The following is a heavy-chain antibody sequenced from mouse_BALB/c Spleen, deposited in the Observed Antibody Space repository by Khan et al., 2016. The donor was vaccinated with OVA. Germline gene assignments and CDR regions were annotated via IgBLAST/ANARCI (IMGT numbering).Heavy chain of an antibody. CDR1: GFTFSTYG. CDR3: ARLAYYYDSEGFAY. Sequence: EVQVVESGGDVVKPGGSLKLSCAASGFTFSTYGMSWVRQTPDKRLEWVTIVSTGGHYTYYPDTVKGRFTISRDNAKNTLFLQMSSLKSEDTAIFSCARLAYYYDSEGFAYWGQGTLVTVSA. CDR2: VSTGGHYT. D-gene: IGHD1-1*01. J-gene: IGHJ3*01. V-gene: IGHV5-6*01.